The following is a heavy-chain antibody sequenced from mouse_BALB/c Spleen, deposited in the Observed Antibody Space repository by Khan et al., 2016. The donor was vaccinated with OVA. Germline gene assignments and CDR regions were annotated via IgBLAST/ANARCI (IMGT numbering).Heavy chain of an antibody. J-gene: IGHJ2*01. CDR3: ARRCLRWDFDY. V-gene: IGHV1-7*01. CDR2: INPSTGYT. CDR1: GYTIINYW. D-gene: IGHD1-1*01. Sequence: VQLQQSGAELAKPGASVKMSCKASGYTIINYWILWVKQRPGQGLERIGYINPSTGYTEYNQNFKDKATLNADKSLSTAYMQRSSLTHEDSAVSYCARRCLRWDFDYWGQVTTLTVSS.